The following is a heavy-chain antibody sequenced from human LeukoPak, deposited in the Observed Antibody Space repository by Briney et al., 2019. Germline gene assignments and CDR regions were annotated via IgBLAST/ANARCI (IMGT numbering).Heavy chain of an antibody. J-gene: IGHJ4*02. V-gene: IGHV1-46*01. D-gene: IGHD6-13*01. CDR3: ARGSSSWYLESHYFDY. CDR1: GYTFTCYY. Sequence: ASVKVSCKASGYTFTCYYMHWVRQAPGQGLEWMGIINPSGGSTSYAQKFQGRVTMTRDTSTSTVYMELSSLRSEDTAVYYCARGSSSWYLESHYFDYWGQGTLVTVSS. CDR2: INPSGGST.